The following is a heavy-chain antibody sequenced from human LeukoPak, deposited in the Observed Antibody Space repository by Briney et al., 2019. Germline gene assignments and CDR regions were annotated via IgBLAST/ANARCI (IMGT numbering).Heavy chain of an antibody. CDR1: GGSINDAS. J-gene: IGHJ4*02. CDR2: IYHSGGT. CDR3: ARVGTYYRSLDS. D-gene: IGHD3-10*01. Sequence: SETLSLTCTVSGGSINDASCNWIRKPPGQGLEWIGYIYHSGGTNYNPSLKSRVTISLDTSKNQFSLKLSSVTAADTAVYYCARVGTYYRSLDSWGQGTLVTVSS. V-gene: IGHV4-59*01.